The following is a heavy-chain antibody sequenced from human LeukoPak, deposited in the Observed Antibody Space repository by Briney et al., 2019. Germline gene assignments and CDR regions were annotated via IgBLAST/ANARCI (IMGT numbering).Heavy chain of an antibody. CDR2: IKYDGSEK. J-gene: IGHJ5*02. V-gene: IGHV3-7*03. CDR3: AREPPRERWFDT. Sequence: GGSLRLSRTASGFIFSSYWMSWVRQAPGKGLEWVANIKYDGSEKYYVDSVKGRFTISRDNAKNSLYLQMNSLRAEDTAVYYCAREPPRERWFDTWGQGTLVTVYS. CDR1: GFIFSSYW. D-gene: IGHD1-1*01.